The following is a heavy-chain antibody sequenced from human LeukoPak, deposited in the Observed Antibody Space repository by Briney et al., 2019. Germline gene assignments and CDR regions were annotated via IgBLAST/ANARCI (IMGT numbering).Heavy chain of an antibody. CDR1: GGSISSYY. D-gene: IGHD3-22*01. V-gene: IGHV4-59*01. CDR3: ARVLFEDSSGSGHFDL. J-gene: IGHJ2*01. CDR2: IYYSGST. Sequence: SETLSLTCTVSGGSISSYYWSWIRQPPGKGLEWIGYIYYSGSTNYNPSLKSRVTISVDTSKNQFSLKLSSVTAADTAVYYCARVLFEDSSGSGHFDLWGRGTLVTVSS.